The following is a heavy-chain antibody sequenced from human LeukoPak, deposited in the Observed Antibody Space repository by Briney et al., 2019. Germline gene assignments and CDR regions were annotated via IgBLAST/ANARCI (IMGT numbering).Heavy chain of an antibody. J-gene: IGHJ4*02. Sequence: GESLKISCEVFGYTFTNYWIAWVRQMPGKGLEWMGIIYPGDSDTRYSPSFRGQVTISVDRSINTAYLQWSSLKASDTAIYYCARRPTLYGLGSLFDYWGQGTLVTVSS. CDR1: GYTFTNYW. CDR3: ARRPTLYGLGSLFDY. D-gene: IGHD3-10*01. CDR2: IYPGDSDT. V-gene: IGHV5-51*01.